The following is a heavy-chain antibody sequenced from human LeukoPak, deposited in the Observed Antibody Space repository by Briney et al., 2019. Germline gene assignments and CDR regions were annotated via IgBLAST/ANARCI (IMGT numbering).Heavy chain of an antibody. V-gene: IGHV1-2*02. J-gene: IGHJ4*02. CDR3: ARGKDFYDSSGYTFDY. Sequence: TSVTVSCKASGYTFTSYGISWVRLAPGQGLEWMGWINPNSGGTNYAQKFQGRVTMTRDTSISTAYMELSRLRSDDTAVYYCARGKDFYDSSGYTFDYWGQGALVSDSS. CDR1: GYTFTSYG. CDR2: INPNSGGT. D-gene: IGHD3-22*01.